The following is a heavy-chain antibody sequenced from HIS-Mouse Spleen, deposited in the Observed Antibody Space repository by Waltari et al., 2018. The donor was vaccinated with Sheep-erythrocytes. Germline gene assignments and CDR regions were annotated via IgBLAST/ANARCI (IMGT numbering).Heavy chain of an antibody. CDR1: GGSFSGYY. V-gene: IGHV4-34*01. CDR2: INHSGST. CDR3: ASGGTYSGYDFGDAFDI. D-gene: IGHD5-12*01. Sequence: QVQLQQWGAGLLKPSETLSLTCAVYGGSFSGYYWSWIRQPPGKGLEWIGEINHSGSTNYNPSLKSRVTISVDTSKNQFSLKLSSVTAADTAVYYCASGGTYSGYDFGDAFDIWGQGTMVTVSS. J-gene: IGHJ3*02.